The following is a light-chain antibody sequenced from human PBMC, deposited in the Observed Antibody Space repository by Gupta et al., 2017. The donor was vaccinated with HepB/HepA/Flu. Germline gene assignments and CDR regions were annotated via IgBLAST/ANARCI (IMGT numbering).Light chain of an antibody. CDR2: GNS. V-gene: IGLV1-40*01. CDR3: QSYDSSLSGSRV. CDR1: SSNIGAGYD. J-gene: IGLJ2*01. Sequence: QSVLPQPPSVSGAPGQSVTISSTGSSSNIGAGYDVPWYQQLPGTAPKLLIYGNSNRPSGVPDRFSGSKSRTSASLAITGLQAEDEADYYCQSYDSSLSGSRVFGGGTKLTVL.